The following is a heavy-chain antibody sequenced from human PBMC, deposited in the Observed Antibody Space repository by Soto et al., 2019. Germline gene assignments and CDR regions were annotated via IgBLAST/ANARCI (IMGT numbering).Heavy chain of an antibody. CDR2: ISAYNGNT. J-gene: IGHJ4*02. D-gene: IGHD3-10*01. Sequence: ASVKVSCKASGYTFTSYGISWVRQAPGQGLEWMGWISAYNGNTNYAQKLQGRVTMTTDTSTSTAYMELRSLRSDDTAVYYCARDENGAVRGVISFILDYWGQGTLVTVSS. V-gene: IGHV1-18*01. CDR1: GYTFTSYG. CDR3: ARDENGAVRGVISFILDY.